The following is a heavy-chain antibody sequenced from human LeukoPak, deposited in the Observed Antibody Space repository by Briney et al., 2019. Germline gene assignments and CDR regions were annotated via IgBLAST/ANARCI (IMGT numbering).Heavy chain of an antibody. D-gene: IGHD1-26*01. CDR1: GGTFSSYA. CDR2: INPSGGFT. Sequence: ASVKVSCKASGGTFSSYAISWVRQAPGQGLVWMGIINPSGGFTSYAQKLQGRVTVTRDMSTSTVYMELSNLRSEDTAVYYCARDQSGEWELLSGWWFDPWGQGTLVTVSS. CDR3: ARDQSGEWELLSGWWFDP. J-gene: IGHJ5*02. V-gene: IGHV1-46*01.